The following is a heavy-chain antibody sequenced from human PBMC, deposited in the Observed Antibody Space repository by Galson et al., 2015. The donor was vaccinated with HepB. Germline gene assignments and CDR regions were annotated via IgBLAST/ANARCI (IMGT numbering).Heavy chain of an antibody. CDR3: ARGKSFDDFWSGYTPVPLDY. Sequence: SLRLSCAASGFTFSSYAMHWVRQAPGKGLEWVAVISYDGSNKYYADSVKGRFTISRDNSKNTLYLQMNSLRAEDTAVYYCARGKSFDDFWSGYTPVPLDYWGQGTLVTVSS. CDR2: ISYDGSNK. V-gene: IGHV3-30-3*01. D-gene: IGHD3-3*01. J-gene: IGHJ4*02. CDR1: GFTFSSYA.